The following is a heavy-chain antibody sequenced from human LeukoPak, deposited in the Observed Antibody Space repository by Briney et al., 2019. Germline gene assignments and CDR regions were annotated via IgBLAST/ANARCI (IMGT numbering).Heavy chain of an antibody. CDR3: ARDVSSNWYSFNL. J-gene: IGHJ4*02. Sequence: GGSLRLSCEDSGFTFDDYGMSWVRQAPGKGLEWVCGINWDGGNTHCAESVRGRFTISRDNAKNSLFLKMSSLRAEDTALYYCARDVSSNWYSFNLWGQGTLVTVSS. CDR2: INWDGGNT. CDR1: GFTFDDYG. V-gene: IGHV3-20*04. D-gene: IGHD6-13*01.